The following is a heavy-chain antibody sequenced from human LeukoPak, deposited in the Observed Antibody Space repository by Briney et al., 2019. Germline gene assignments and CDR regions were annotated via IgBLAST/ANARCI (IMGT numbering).Heavy chain of an antibody. V-gene: IGHV3-20*04. D-gene: IGHD3-22*01. CDR2: INWNGGST. Sequence: RTRGSLRLSCAASGFTFDDYGMSWVRQPPGKGLEWGSGINWNGGSTGYADSVKGRFTISRDNAKNSLYLQMNSLRAEDTAFYYCARNFGGGDRSGPFYWGQGTLVTVSS. J-gene: IGHJ4*02. CDR1: GFTFDDYG. CDR3: ARNFGGGDRSGPFY.